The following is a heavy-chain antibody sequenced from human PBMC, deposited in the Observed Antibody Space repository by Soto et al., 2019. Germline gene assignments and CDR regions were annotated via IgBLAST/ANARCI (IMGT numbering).Heavy chain of an antibody. CDR3: ARGYDSHSAFDI. CDR1: GGSISSSSYY. Sequence: QLQLQESGPGLVKPSETLSLTCTVSGGSISSSSYYWGWIRQPPGKGLEWIGSIYYSGSTYYNPSLKSRVTISVDTSKNQFSLKLSSVAAADTAVYYCARGYDSHSAFDIRGQGTMVTVSS. V-gene: IGHV4-39*01. J-gene: IGHJ3*02. D-gene: IGHD3-3*01. CDR2: IYYSGST.